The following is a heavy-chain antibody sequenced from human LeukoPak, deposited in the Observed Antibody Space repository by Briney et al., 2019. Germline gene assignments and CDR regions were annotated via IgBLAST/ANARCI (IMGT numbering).Heavy chain of an antibody. Sequence: GGSLRLSCAASGFTFSNAWMSWVRQAPGKGLEWVGRIKSKTDGGTTDYAAPVKGRFTISRDDSKNTLYLQMNSLRAEDTAVYYCAKVIVGARGDYWGQGTLVTVSS. D-gene: IGHD1-26*01. CDR1: GFTFSNAW. CDR3: AKVIVGARGDY. J-gene: IGHJ4*02. V-gene: IGHV3-15*01. CDR2: IKSKTDGGTT.